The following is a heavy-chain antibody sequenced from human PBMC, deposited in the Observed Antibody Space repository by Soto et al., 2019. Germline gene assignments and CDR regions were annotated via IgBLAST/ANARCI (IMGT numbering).Heavy chain of an antibody. CDR1: GYTFTGYY. CDR3: ARSSIQLWPDYYYYYGMDV. D-gene: IGHD5-18*01. CDR2: INPNSGGT. Sequence: ASVKVSCKASGYTFTGYYMHWVRQAPGQGLEWMGWINPNSGGTNYAQKFQGWVTMTRDTSISTAYMELSRLRSDDTAVYYCARSSIQLWPDYYYYYGMDVWGQGXTVTVYS. V-gene: IGHV1-2*04. J-gene: IGHJ6*02.